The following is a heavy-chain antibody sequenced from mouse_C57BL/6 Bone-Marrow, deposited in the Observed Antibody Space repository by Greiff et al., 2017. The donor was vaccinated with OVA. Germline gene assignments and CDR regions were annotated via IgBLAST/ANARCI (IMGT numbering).Heavy chain of an antibody. CDR2: ISGGGGNT. V-gene: IGHV5-9*01. J-gene: IGHJ1*03. Sequence: DVMLVESGGGLVKPGGSLKLSCAASGFTFSSYTMSWVRQTPEKRLEWVATISGGGGNTYYPDSVKGRFTISRDNAKNTLYLQMSSLRSEDTALYYCARRDGSRWYFDVWGTGTTVTVSS. D-gene: IGHD1-1*01. CDR3: ARRDGSRWYFDV. CDR1: GFTFSSYT.